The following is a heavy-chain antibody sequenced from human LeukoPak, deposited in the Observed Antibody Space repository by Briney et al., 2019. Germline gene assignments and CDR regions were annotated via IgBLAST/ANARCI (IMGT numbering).Heavy chain of an antibody. D-gene: IGHD3-10*01. CDR2: IFPGDFRT. V-gene: IGHV5-51*01. CDR3: AIRDLLSSRSLP. CDR1: GYSFPDYW. J-gene: IGHJ5*02. Sequence: GESLKISCQGFGYSFPDYWIGWVRQMPGKGMELMRVIFPGDFRTRYNPSFQGQVTISGDTSISTAYLQWGSLKASDSAMYYCAIRDLLSSRSLPWGQGTLVTVSS.